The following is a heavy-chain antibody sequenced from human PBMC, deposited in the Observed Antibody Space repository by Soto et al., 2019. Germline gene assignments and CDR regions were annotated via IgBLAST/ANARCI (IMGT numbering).Heavy chain of an antibody. CDR2: ISGHNGDT. J-gene: IGHJ6*02. CDR3: ARSVSMPYYYYGMDV. V-gene: IGHV1-18*01. Sequence: ASVKVSCKASGYTFARYGIDWVRQAPGQGLEWMGWISGHNGDTKYVQKFQGRVSMTTDTSTSTASMELRSLRSDDTAVYYCARSVSMPYYYYGMDVWGQGTTVTVSS. CDR1: GYTFARYG. D-gene: IGHD2-2*01.